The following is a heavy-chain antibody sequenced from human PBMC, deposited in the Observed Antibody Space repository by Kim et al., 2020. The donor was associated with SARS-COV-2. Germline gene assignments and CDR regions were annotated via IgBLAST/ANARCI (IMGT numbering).Heavy chain of an antibody. CDR1: GFTFSDYW. V-gene: IGHV3-7*03. J-gene: IGHJ4*02. D-gene: IGHD3-10*01. CDR2: IKQDGSRR. CDR3: AREGPGGFDY. Sequence: GGSLRLSCAASGFTFSDYWLSWVRQVPGRRLEWVANIKQDGSRREYLDSVKGRFTISRDNAKNSLFLQMSSLRAEDTAVYFCAREGPGGFDYWGQGVLVT.